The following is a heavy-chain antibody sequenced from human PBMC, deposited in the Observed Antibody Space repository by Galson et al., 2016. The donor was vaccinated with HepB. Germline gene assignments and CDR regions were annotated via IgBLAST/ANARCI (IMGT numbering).Heavy chain of an antibody. CDR3: VRGAWDFLS. Sequence: SLRLSCATSGFTFRSHAMFWVRQAPGKGLEYVSHISNDGGTTYYADSAKGRFTVSRDFSTNTLYLELTSPRSDETAVYYCVRGAWDFLSWGLGTLVTVSS. CDR1: GFTFRSHA. V-gene: IGHV3-64*04. J-gene: IGHJ5*02. D-gene: IGHD1-26*01. CDR2: ISNDGGTT.